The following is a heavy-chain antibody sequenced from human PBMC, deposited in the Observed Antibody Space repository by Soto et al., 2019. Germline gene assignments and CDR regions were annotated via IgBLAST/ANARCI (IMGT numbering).Heavy chain of an antibody. CDR1: GASMRSYS. Sequence: SETLSLTCNVSGASMRSYSCTWMRLSPGKGLEWIGDIFYSGSSNLNPSLRSRLSISIDTSKNKFSLMLKSVTAADTAVYYCARDLRCCGLDVWGQGTTVTVSS. CDR2: IFYSGSS. J-gene: IGHJ6*02. V-gene: IGHV4-59*01. CDR3: ARDLRCCGLDV. D-gene: IGHD3-9*01.